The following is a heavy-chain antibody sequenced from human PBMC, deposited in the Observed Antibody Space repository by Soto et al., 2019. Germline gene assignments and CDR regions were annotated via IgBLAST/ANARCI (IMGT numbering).Heavy chain of an antibody. J-gene: IGHJ3*01. Sequence: DSVRVSCKGSCWRLSDYGYNWLRQAPGQGLEWMGWISAFNGNTDTAQGLQDRVTMTTDSSTTTAHMDLTNLTTDDTAIYYCARSYYLADAFDVWGQGTMVTVS. V-gene: IGHV1-18*01. CDR3: ARSYYLADAFDV. D-gene: IGHD3-16*01. CDR2: ISAFNGNT. CDR1: CWRLSDYG.